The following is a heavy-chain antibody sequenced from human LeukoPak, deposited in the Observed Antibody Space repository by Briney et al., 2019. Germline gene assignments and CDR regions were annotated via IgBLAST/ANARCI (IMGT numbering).Heavy chain of an antibody. Sequence: GRSLRLSCAASGFTFSSYAMHWVRQAPGKGLEWVAVISHDGSNKYYADSVKGRFTISRDNSKNTLYLQMNSLRAEDTAVYYCAREAYYDFWSGYYSSSYYYGMDVWGQGTTVTVSS. J-gene: IGHJ6*02. D-gene: IGHD3-3*01. CDR2: ISHDGSNK. V-gene: IGHV3-30*04. CDR3: AREAYYDFWSGYYSSSYYYGMDV. CDR1: GFTFSSYA.